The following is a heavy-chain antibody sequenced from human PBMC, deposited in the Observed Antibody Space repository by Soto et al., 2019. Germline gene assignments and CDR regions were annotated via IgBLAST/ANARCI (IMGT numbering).Heavy chain of an antibody. V-gene: IGHV4-34*01. CDR2: INHSGST. J-gene: IGHJ6*02. D-gene: IGHD1-26*01. CDR3: ARGRKGGGGYYYYGMDV. Sequence: PSETLSLTCAVYGGSFSGYYWSWIRQPPGKGLEWIGEINHSGSTNYNPSLKSRVTISVDTSKNQFSLKLSSVTAADTAVYYCARGRKGGGGYYYYGMDVWGQGTTVTVPS. CDR1: GGSFSGYY.